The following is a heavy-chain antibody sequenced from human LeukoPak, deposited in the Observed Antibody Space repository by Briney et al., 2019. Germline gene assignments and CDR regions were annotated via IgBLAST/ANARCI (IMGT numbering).Heavy chain of an antibody. CDR3: ARVPVEVYYDSSGYYYYFDY. D-gene: IGHD3-22*01. CDR2: INSDGSTT. Sequence: GGSLRLSCAAPGFTFSRYWIHWVRQAPGPGLVWVSRINSDGSTTSYADSVKGRFTISRDNAKATLFLQMNSLRAEDTAVYYCARVPVEVYYDSSGYYYYFDYWGQGTLVTVSS. CDR1: GFTFSRYW. J-gene: IGHJ4*02. V-gene: IGHV3-74*01.